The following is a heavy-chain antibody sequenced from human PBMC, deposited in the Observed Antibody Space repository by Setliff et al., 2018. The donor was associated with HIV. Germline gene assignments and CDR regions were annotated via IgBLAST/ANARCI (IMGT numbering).Heavy chain of an antibody. J-gene: IGHJ4*02. Sequence: SVKVSCKASGYSFMNYAMNWVRQAPGQGLEWMGGIIPIFGTANYAQKFQGRVTITADKSTSTAYMELSSLRSEDTAVYYCARGGYSGYDPFSYWGQGTLVTVSS. CDR2: IIPIFGTA. CDR3: ARGGYSGYDPFSY. CDR1: GYSFMNYA. V-gene: IGHV1-69*06. D-gene: IGHD5-12*01.